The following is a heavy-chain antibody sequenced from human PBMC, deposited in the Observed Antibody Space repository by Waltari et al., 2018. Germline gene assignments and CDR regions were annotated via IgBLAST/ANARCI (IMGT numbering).Heavy chain of an antibody. V-gene: IGHV4-34*01. J-gene: IGHJ4*02. CDR1: GGAFSGYY. CDR3: ARGHYDSSGYLL. Sequence: QVQLQQWGAGLLKPSETLSFTCAVYGGAFSGYYWSRFRQPPGKGLEWIGEINHSGSTNYNPSLKSRVTISVDTSKNQFSLKLSSVTAADTAVYYCARGHYDSSGYLLWGQGTLVTVSS. D-gene: IGHD3-22*01. CDR2: INHSGST.